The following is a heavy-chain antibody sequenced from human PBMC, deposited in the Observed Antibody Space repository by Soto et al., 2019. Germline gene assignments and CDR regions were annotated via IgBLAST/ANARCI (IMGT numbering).Heavy chain of an antibody. Sequence: GESLKISCKGSGYSFTSYWIGWVRQMPGKCLEWMGIIYPGDSDTRYSPSFQGEVTISADKSISTAYLQWSSLKASDTAMYYCARAGYSSSWYSADNWFDPWGKGTLVTVSS. J-gene: IGHJ5*02. D-gene: IGHD6-13*01. CDR2: IYPGDSDT. V-gene: IGHV5-51*01. CDR1: GYSFTSYW. CDR3: ARAGYSSSWYSADNWFDP.